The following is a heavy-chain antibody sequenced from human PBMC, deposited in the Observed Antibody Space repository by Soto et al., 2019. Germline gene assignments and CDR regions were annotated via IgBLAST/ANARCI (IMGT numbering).Heavy chain of an antibody. CDR1: GFTFSSYA. CDR3: AKDKRGGTINRFAFDI. CDR2: ISDSGCST. V-gene: IGHV3-23*01. D-gene: IGHD2-15*01. J-gene: IGHJ3*02. Sequence: GGSLRLSCAASGFTFSSYAMSWVRQAPGKGLEWVSAISDSGCSTYYADSVKGRFTISRDNSKNTLYLQMNSLRAEDTAVDYCAKDKRGGTINRFAFDIWGQGTMVTVSS.